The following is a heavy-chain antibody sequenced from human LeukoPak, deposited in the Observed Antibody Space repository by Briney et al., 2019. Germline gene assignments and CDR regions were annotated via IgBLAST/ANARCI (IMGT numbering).Heavy chain of an antibody. CDR3: AAQPCSGGVCYLDY. CDR2: ISSSSSYT. CDR1: GFTFSDYY. V-gene: IGHV3-11*06. J-gene: IGHJ4*02. Sequence: GGSLRLSCAASGFTFSDYYMSWIRQAPGKGLEWVSYISSSSSYTNYADSVKGRFTVSRDNSKNTLYLQMNSLRAEDSAVYYCAAQPCSGGVCYLDYWGQGTLVTVSS. D-gene: IGHD2-8*02.